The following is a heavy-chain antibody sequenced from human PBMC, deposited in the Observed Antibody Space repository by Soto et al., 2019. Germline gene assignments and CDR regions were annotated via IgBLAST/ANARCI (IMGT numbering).Heavy chain of an antibody. D-gene: IGHD6-25*01. J-gene: IGHJ6*02. CDR2: ISAYNGNT. CDR1: GYTFTSYG. CDR3: ARDPRLVRAGYYYYYGMDV. V-gene: IGHV1-18*04. Sequence: QVQLVQSGAEVKKPGASVKVSCKASGYTFTSYGISWVRQAPGQGLEWMGWISAYNGNTNYAQKLPGRVTMTTDTSTSTAYMELRSLRSDDTAVYYCARDPRLVRAGYYYYYGMDVWGQGTTVTVSS.